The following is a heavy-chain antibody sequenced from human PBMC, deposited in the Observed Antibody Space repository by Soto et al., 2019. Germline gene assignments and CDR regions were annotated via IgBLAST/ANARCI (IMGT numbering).Heavy chain of an antibody. V-gene: IGHV1-18*01. CDR2: ISAYNGNT. CDR1: GYTFTSYG. CDR3: ARDLEAIWNYVAAYFDY. D-gene: IGHD1-7*01. J-gene: IGHJ4*02. Sequence: ASVKVSCKASGYTFTSYGISWVRQAPGQGLEWMGWISAYNGNTNYAQKLQGRVTMTTDTSTSTAYMELRSLRSDDTAVYYCARDLEAIWNYVAAYFDYWGQGTLVTV.